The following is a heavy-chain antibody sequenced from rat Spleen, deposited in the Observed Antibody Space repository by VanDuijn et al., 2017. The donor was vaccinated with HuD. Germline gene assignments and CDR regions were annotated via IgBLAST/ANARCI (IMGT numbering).Heavy chain of an antibody. J-gene: IGHJ1*01. Sequence: EVQLVESDGGLVQPGRSLKLSCAASGFTFSDYYMAWVRQGPTQGLEWVATIRYDGSSTYYRDSVKGRFTVSRDDAKSTLYLQMDSLRSEDTATYYCARLTTGWYFDFWGPGTMVTVSS. CDR1: GFTFSDYY. CDR2: IRYDGSST. CDR3: ARLTTGWYFDF. D-gene: IGHD1-10*01. V-gene: IGHV5-29*01.